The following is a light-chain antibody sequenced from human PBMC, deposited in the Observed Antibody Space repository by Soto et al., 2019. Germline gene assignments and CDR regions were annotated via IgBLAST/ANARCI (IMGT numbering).Light chain of an antibody. J-gene: IGKJ3*01. CDR2: AAS. V-gene: IGKV1-27*01. Sequence: DIQMTQSPSSLSASVGDRVTITCRAGQDISNYLAWYQQKPGKIPKLLIYAASTLQSGVPSRFRGSGSGTDFTLTISSLQPEDVATYYCQKYNSAPLTFGPGTKVDLK. CDR3: QKYNSAPLT. CDR1: QDISNY.